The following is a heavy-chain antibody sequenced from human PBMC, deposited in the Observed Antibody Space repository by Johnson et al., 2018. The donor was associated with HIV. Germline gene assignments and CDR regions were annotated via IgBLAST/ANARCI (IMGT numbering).Heavy chain of an antibody. Sequence: VQLVESGGGLIQPGGSLRLSCAASGFTVSNNYMSWVRQAPGKGLEWVSVIYSGGSTYYADSVKGRFTISRDNAKNSLYLQMNSLRAEDTAVYYCARSTYCGVDCYSVAFDIWGQGTMVTVSS. D-gene: IGHD2-21*01. CDR1: GFTVSNNY. CDR2: IYSGGST. J-gene: IGHJ3*02. V-gene: IGHV3-53*01. CDR3: ARSTYCGVDCYSVAFDI.